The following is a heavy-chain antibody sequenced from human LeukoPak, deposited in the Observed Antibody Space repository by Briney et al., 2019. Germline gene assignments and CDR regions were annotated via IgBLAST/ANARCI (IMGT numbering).Heavy chain of an antibody. CDR3: ATRIGAAGTGLDY. CDR1: GGSISTTNW. Sequence: SETLSLTCAVTGGSISTTNWWSWVSQPPGKELEWIGEIYHSGSTNYNPSLNSRVTILVDKSKNEFSLKLSSVTAADTAVYYCATRIGAAGTGLDYWGQGTLATVSS. D-gene: IGHD6-13*01. V-gene: IGHV4-4*02. J-gene: IGHJ4*02. CDR2: IYHSGST.